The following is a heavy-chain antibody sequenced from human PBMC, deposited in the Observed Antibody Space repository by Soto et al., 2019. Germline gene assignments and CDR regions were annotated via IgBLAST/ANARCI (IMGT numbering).Heavy chain of an antibody. CDR1: GFTFTSSA. V-gene: IGHV1-58*01. Sequence: ASVKVCCKASGFTFTSSAVQWVRQARGQRLEWIGWIVVGSGNTNYAQKFQERVTITRDMSTSTAYMELSSLRSEDTAVYYCAAVDPTTVTTAYYYGMDVWGQGTTVTVSS. CDR3: AAVDPTTVTTAYYYGMDV. D-gene: IGHD4-17*01. CDR2: IVVGSGNT. J-gene: IGHJ6*02.